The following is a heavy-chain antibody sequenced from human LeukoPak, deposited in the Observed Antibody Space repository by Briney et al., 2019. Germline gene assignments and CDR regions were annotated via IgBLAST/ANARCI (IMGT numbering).Heavy chain of an antibody. V-gene: IGHV4-39*07. CDR1: GGSTSSNNHF. D-gene: IGHD3-22*01. CDR3: ARVVNYRLYDSSGYYASPKYYFDS. J-gene: IGHJ4*02. CDR2: INHSGST. Sequence: PSETLSLTCSVSGGSTSSNNHFWGWIRQPPGKGLEWIGSINHSGSTNYNPSLKSRVTISVDTSKNQFSLKLSSVTAADTAVYYCARVVNYRLYDSSGYYASPKYYFDSWGQGTQVTVSS.